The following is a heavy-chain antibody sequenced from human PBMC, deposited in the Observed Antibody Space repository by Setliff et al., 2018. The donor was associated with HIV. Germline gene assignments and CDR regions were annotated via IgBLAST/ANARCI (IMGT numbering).Heavy chain of an antibody. V-gene: IGHV4-38-2*01. J-gene: IGHJ4*02. CDR2: IYHSGST. Sequence: PSETLSLTCAVSGYSISSGYYWGWIRQPPGKGLEGMGSIYHSGSTYYNPSLTNRVTISVETSKNQFSRKMSCVTAADRAVYYCARRRDVDYWGQGTLVTVSS. CDR3: ARRRDVDY. CDR1: GYSISSGYY.